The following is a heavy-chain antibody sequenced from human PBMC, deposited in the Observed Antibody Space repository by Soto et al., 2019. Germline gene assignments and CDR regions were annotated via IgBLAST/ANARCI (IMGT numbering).Heavy chain of an antibody. D-gene: IGHD1-26*01. CDR3: ARDVGRSFYVSGINDDAYDL. Sequence: EVELVESGGGMVQPGGSLRLSCAASGFTFSSYEMNWVRQAPGKGLEWVAYISIGGRTIYYADSVKGRFTISRDDAKSSLFLQMNSLRAGDSAVYYCARDVGRSFYVSGINDDAYDLWGRGTVVTVSS. CDR2: ISIGGRTI. J-gene: IGHJ3*01. CDR1: GFTFSSYE. V-gene: IGHV3-48*03.